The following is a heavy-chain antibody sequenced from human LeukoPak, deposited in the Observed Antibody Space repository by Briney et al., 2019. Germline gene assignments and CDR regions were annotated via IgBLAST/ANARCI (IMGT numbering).Heavy chain of an antibody. CDR2: ISGSGGST. V-gene: IGHV3-23*01. CDR1: GFTFSSYA. Sequence: GGSLRLSCAASGFTFSSYAMSWVRQAPGKGLEWVSAISGSGGSTYYADSVKGRFTISRDNSKNTLYLQMNSLRAEDTAVYYCARDSVFAPYYYYMDVWGKGTTVTVSS. J-gene: IGHJ6*03. D-gene: IGHD3-10*01. CDR3: ARDSVFAPYYYYMDV.